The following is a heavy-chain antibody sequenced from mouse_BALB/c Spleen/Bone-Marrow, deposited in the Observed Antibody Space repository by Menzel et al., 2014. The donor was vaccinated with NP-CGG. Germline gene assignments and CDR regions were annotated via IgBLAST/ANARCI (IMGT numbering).Heavy chain of an antibody. CDR1: GLSLTSYG. J-gene: IGHJ1*01. CDR3: ARTLRWYFDV. Sequence: VQLQQSGPGLVAPSQSLSITCTVSGLSLTSYGVHWVRQPPGEGLEWLGVIWAGGSTNYNSALMSRLNISKDNSKSQVFLKMNSLQTDDTAMYYCARTLRWYFDVWGAGTAVTVSS. V-gene: IGHV2-9*02. CDR2: IWAGGST.